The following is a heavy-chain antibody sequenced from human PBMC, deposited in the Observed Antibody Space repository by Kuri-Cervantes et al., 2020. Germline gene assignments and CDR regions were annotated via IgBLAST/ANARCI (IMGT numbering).Heavy chain of an antibody. CDR2: ISGSGITS. V-gene: IGHV3-23*01. J-gene: IGHJ4*02. CDR1: GFTFSSYA. Sequence: GGSLRLSCAASGFTFSSYAMSWVRQAPGKGLEWVSGISGSGITSYYADSVRGRFTISRDNSKNTLYLQMNSLRAEDTAVYYCAKGDSSGYSVWSVDYRGQGTLVTVSS. CDR3: AKGDSSGYSVWSVDY. D-gene: IGHD3-22*01.